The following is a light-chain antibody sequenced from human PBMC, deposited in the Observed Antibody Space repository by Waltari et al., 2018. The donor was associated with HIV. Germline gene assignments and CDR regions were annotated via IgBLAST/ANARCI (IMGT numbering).Light chain of an antibody. Sequence: QSALTQSASVSGSPGQSITISCTGTSSAVGSYNLVSWYQHHPGKAPKLMIYEVNKRPSGVSNRVSGAKSGNTASLTISGLQAEDEADYYCCSYAGSSTSVVFGGGTKLTVL. CDR1: SSAVGSYNL. V-gene: IGLV2-23*02. CDR3: CSYAGSSTSVV. CDR2: EVN. J-gene: IGLJ2*01.